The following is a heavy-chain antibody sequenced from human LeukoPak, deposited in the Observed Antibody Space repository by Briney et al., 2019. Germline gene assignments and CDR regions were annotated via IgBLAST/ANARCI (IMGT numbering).Heavy chain of an antibody. CDR3: ASTVPAAQTYYYYYYMDV. J-gene: IGHJ6*03. CDR1: GGTFSSYA. D-gene: IGHD2-2*01. Sequence: ASVKVSCKASGGTFSSYAISWVRQAPGQGLEWMGGITPIFGTANYAQKFQGRVTVTADESTSTAYMELSSLRSEDTAVYYCASTVPAAQTYYYYYYMDVWGKGTTVTVSS. V-gene: IGHV1-69*13. CDR2: ITPIFGTA.